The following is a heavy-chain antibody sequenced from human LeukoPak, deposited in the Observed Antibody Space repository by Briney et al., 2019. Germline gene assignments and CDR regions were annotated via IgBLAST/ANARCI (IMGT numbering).Heavy chain of an antibody. D-gene: IGHD3-10*01. Sequence: SETLSLTCAVYGGSFSGYYWSWIRQPPGKGLEWIGEINHSGSTNYNPSLKSRVTISVDTSKNQFSLKLSSVTAADTAVYYCARGRRSTMVREVYDYWGQGTLVTVSS. V-gene: IGHV4-34*01. CDR3: ARGRRSTMVREVYDY. CDR1: GGSFSGYY. J-gene: IGHJ4*02. CDR2: INHSGST.